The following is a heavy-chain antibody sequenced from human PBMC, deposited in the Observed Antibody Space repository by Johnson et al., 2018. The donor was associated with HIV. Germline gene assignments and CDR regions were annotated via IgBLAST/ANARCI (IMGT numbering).Heavy chain of an antibody. J-gene: IGHJ3*02. CDR1: GFTFTSYA. V-gene: IGHV3-23*04. CDR3: AREGPSERAGFDI. Sequence: VQLVESGGGLVQPGGSLRLSCAVSGFTFTSYAMTWVRQAPGKGLEWVSVIDSGGKTYNADSVQGRFTISRDESKNTLYLQMNSLRVEDTAVYYCAREGPSERAGFDIWGQGTMVTVSS. CDR2: IDSGGKT.